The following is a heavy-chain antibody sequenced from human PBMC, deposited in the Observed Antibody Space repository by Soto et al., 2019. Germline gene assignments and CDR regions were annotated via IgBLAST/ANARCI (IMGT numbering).Heavy chain of an antibody. J-gene: IGHJ4*02. V-gene: IGHV3-30-3*01. CDR3: ARDQYYDSSGLLGY. CDR2: LSYDGSNK. D-gene: IGHD3-22*01. Sequence: QVQLVESGGGVVQPGRSLRLSCAASGFTFSSYAMHWVRQAPGKGLEWVAVLSYDGSNKYYADSVKGRFTSCRANSKNALYLQMNSMSAEDTVVYYCARDQYYDSSGLLGYWVQETLVTVSS. CDR1: GFTFSSYA.